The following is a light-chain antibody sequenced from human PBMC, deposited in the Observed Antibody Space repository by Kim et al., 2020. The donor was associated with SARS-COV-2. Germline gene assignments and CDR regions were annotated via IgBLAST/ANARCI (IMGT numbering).Light chain of an antibody. CDR3: QAWDSSTVV. V-gene: IGLV3-1*01. Sequence: VSPGQTASITCSGDKLGDRYACWYQQKPGQSPMLVIYQDTKRPSGIPERFSGSNSGNTATLTISGTQAMDEADYYCQAWDSSTVVFGGGTQLTVL. CDR1: KLGDRY. CDR2: QDT. J-gene: IGLJ2*01.